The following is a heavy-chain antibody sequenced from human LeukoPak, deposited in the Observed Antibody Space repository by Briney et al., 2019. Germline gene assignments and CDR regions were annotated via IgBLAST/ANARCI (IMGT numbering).Heavy chain of an antibody. V-gene: IGHV4-39*06. J-gene: IGHJ4*02. CDR1: GGSISSSSYY. CDR3: ARDGYSYGLDFDY. D-gene: IGHD5-18*01. CDR2: IYYSGST. Sequence: PSETLSLTCTVSGGSISSSSYYWGWIRQPPGKGLKWIGSIYYSGSTYYNPSLKSRVTISVDTSKNQFPLKLSSVTAADTAVYYCARDGYSYGLDFDYWGQGTLVTVSS.